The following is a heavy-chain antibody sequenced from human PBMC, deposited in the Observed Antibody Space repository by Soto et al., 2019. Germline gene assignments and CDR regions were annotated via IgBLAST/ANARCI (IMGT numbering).Heavy chain of an antibody. V-gene: IGHV1-69*01. Sequence: QVQLVQSGAEVQKPGSSVKVSCKASGGIFSTYAISWLRQAPGQGLEWMGGIIPIFGTPNYAQRFQGRVTSPADESTSTAYMELSRLRSEDTAVYYCARDRDDYGSGNYYNRIDFWGQGTLVTVSS. J-gene: IGHJ4*02. CDR3: ARDRDDYGSGNYYNRIDF. CDR1: GGIFSTYA. CDR2: IIPIFGTP. D-gene: IGHD3-10*01.